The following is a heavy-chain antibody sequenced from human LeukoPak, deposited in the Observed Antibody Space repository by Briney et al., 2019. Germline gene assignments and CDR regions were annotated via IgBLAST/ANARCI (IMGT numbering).Heavy chain of an antibody. CDR2: INTDGSST. D-gene: IGHD6-19*01. J-gene: IGHJ4*02. Sequence: GGSLRLSCAASGFTFSSYWMHWVRQAPGKGLVWVSRINTDGSSTSYADSVKGRFTIYRDNAKSTLYLQMNSLRAEDTAVYYCARDLRIAVAGGFDYWGQGTLVTVSS. V-gene: IGHV3-74*01. CDR1: GFTFSSYW. CDR3: ARDLRIAVAGGFDY.